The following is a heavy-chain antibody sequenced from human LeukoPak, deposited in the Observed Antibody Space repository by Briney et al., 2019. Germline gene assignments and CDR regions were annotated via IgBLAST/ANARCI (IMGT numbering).Heavy chain of an antibody. CDR1: GGSISSYY. V-gene: IGHV4-59*01. D-gene: IGHD2-15*01. CDR2: IYYSGST. CDR3: ARAVVVAATLINYCYMDV. Sequence: SETLSLTCTVSGGSISSYYWSWIRQPPGKGLEWIGYIYYSGSTNYNPSLKSRVTISVDTSKNQFSLKLSSVTAADTAVYYCARAVVVAATLINYCYMDVWGKGTTVTVSS. J-gene: IGHJ6*03.